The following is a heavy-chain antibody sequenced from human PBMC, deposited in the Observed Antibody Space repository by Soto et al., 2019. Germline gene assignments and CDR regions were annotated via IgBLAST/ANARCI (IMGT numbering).Heavy chain of an antibody. V-gene: IGHV2-5*01. D-gene: IGHD3-16*01. CDR3: GQRAPTPGGNPIH. Sequence: QITLKESGPTLVKPTQTLTLTCTFSGFSLSTSGVNVGWIRQPPGKALEWLALIYWNDDKRYSPFMKRRLTNPKDTSKNQVVLTMTNMDPLETATYYCGQRAPTPGGNPIHWGQGTLVTVSS. CDR1: GFSLSTSGVN. J-gene: IGHJ4*02. CDR2: IYWNDDK.